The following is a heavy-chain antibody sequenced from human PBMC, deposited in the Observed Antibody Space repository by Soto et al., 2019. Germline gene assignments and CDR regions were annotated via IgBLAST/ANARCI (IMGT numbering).Heavy chain of an antibody. J-gene: IGHJ5*02. D-gene: IGHD2-15*01. CDR1: GGSFSGYY. V-gene: IGHV4-34*01. CDR3: AARYCSGGSCSFDP. CDR2: INHSGST. Sequence: SEILSLTCAVYGGSFSGYYWSWIRQPPGKGLEWIGEINHSGSTNYNPSLKSRVTISVDTSKNQFSLKLSSVTAADTAVYYCAARYCSGGSCSFDPWGQGTLVTVSS.